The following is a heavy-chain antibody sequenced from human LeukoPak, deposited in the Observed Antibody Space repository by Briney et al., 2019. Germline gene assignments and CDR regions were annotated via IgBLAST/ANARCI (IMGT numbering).Heavy chain of an antibody. CDR2: IYTSGST. D-gene: IGHD1-7*01. CDR1: GGSISRYY. CDR3: ARAGTRRGYYYYYYMDV. J-gene: IGHJ6*03. V-gene: IGHV4-4*07. Sequence: SETLSLTCTGSGGSISRYYWSWIRQPAGKGLEGIGRIYTSGSTNYNPSLKSRVTMSVDTSKNQFSLKLSSVTAADTAVYYCARAGTRRGYYYYYYMDVWGKGTTVTVSS.